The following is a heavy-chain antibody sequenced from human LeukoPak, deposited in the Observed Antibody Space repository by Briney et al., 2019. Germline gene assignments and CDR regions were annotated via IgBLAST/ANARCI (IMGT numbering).Heavy chain of an antibody. CDR1: GFTFSNAW. Sequence: GGSLRLSCAASGFTFSNAWMSWVRQAPGKGLEWVARIKSKTDGGTTDYAAPVKGRFTISRDDSKNTLYLQMNSLKTEDTAVYYCTTDTPYGDYVGYWGQGTLVTVSS. V-gene: IGHV3-15*01. CDR2: IKSKTDGGTT. J-gene: IGHJ4*02. CDR3: TTDTPYGDYVGY. D-gene: IGHD4-17*01.